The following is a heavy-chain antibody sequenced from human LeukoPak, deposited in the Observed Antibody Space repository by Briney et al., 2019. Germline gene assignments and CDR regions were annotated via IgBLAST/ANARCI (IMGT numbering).Heavy chain of an antibody. CDR2: IYPGDSDT. CDR1: GYSFTSYW. Sequence: GESLKISFKGSGYSFTSYWIGWVRQMPGKGLEWMGIIYPGDSDTRYSPSFQGQVTLSADKSISTAYLQWSSLKASDTAMYYCARLKQQLVRGYDAFDIWGQGTMVTVSS. CDR3: ARLKQQLVRGYDAFDI. D-gene: IGHD6-13*01. V-gene: IGHV5-51*01. J-gene: IGHJ3*02.